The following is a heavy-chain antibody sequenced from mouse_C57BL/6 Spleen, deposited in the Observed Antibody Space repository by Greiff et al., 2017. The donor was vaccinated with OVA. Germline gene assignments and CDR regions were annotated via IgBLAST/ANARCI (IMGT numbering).Heavy chain of an antibody. CDR3: ARGGYYGSSGDY. Sequence: QVQLQQPGAELVMPGASVKLSCKASGYTFTSYWMHWVKQRPGQGLEWIGEIDPSDSYTNYNQKFKGKSTLTVDKSSSPAYMQLSSLTSEDSAVYYCARGGYYGSSGDYWGQGTTLTVSS. V-gene: IGHV1-69*01. D-gene: IGHD1-1*01. CDR2: IDPSDSYT. J-gene: IGHJ2*01. CDR1: GYTFTSYW.